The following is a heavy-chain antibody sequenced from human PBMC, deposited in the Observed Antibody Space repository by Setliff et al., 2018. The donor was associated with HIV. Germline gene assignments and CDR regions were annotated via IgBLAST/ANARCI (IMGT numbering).Heavy chain of an antibody. D-gene: IGHD7-27*01. CDR3: ARELPGPPGALDI. V-gene: IGHV3-30*04. CDR2: ISYDGSNK. CDR1: GFTFSSYA. Sequence: GGSLRLSCAASGFTFSSYAMHWVRQAPGKGLEWVAVISYDGSNKYYADSVKGRFTISRDNSKNTLYLQMNSLRAEDTAVYFCARELPGPPGALDIWGHGTMVTVSS. J-gene: IGHJ3*02.